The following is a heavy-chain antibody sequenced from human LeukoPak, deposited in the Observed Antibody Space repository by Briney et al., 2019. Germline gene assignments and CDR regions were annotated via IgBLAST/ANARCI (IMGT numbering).Heavy chain of an antibody. Sequence: SVKVSCKASGGTFSSYAISWVRQAPGQGLEWMGGIIPIFDTANYAQKFQGRVTITTDESTSTAYMELSSLRSEDTAVYYCAREGEYSSSSFIRDWFDPWGQGTLVTVSS. D-gene: IGHD6-6*01. CDR3: AREGEYSSSSFIRDWFDP. CDR1: GGTFSSYA. J-gene: IGHJ5*02. CDR2: IIPIFDTA. V-gene: IGHV1-69*05.